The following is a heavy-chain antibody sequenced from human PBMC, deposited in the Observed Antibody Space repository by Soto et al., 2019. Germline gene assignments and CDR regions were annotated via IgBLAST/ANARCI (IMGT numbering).Heavy chain of an antibody. D-gene: IGHD6-13*01. V-gene: IGHV1-46*01. Sequence: ASVKVSCKASGYTFTSYYMHWVRQAPGQGLEWMGIINPSGGSTSYAQKFQGRVTMTRDTSTSTVYMELSSLRSEDTAVYYCAIDKVPSYSSSWFDYYYYYGMDVWGQGTTVTVSS. CDR1: GYTFTSYY. CDR3: AIDKVPSYSSSWFDYYYYYGMDV. J-gene: IGHJ6*02. CDR2: INPSGGST.